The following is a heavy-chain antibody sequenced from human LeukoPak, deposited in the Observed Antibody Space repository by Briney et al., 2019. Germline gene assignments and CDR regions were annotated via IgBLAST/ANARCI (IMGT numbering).Heavy chain of an antibody. J-gene: IGHJ4*02. CDR2: ISSSSSYI. CDR3: ARDIVVVVAATQGIDY. CDR1: GFTFSSYS. V-gene: IGHV3-21*01. D-gene: IGHD2-15*01. Sequence: GGSLRLSCAASGFTFSSYSMNWVRQAPGEGLEWVSSISSSSSYIYYADSVKGRFTISRDNAKNSLYLQMNSLRAEDTAVYYCARDIVVVVAATQGIDYWGQGTLVTVPS.